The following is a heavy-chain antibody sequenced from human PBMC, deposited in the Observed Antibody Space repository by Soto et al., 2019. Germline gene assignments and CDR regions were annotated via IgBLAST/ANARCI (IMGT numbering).Heavy chain of an antibody. Sequence: QVQLVESGGGLVKPGGSLRLSCAASGFTFSDYYMSWIRQAPGKGLEWVSYISSSSSYTNYADAVKGRFTISRDNAKNALYLQMNSLRAEDTAVYYCARGYYDSSGYTGFDYWGQGTLVTVSS. D-gene: IGHD3-22*01. V-gene: IGHV3-11*06. CDR3: ARGYYDSSGYTGFDY. J-gene: IGHJ4*02. CDR2: ISSSSSYT. CDR1: GFTFSDYY.